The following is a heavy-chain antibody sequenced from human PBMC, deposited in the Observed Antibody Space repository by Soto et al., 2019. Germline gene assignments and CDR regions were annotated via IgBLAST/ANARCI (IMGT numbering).Heavy chain of an antibody. V-gene: IGHV3-23*01. CDR3: ALSPIVATIWGFHY. CDR1: GFTFSSYA. CDR2: ISGSGGST. Sequence: PGGSLRLSCAASGFTFSSYAMSWVRQAPGKGLEWVSAISGSGGSTYYADSVKGRFTISRDNSKNTLYLQMNSLRAEDTAVYYCALSPIVATIWGFHYWGQGTLVTVSS. J-gene: IGHJ4*02. D-gene: IGHD5-12*01.